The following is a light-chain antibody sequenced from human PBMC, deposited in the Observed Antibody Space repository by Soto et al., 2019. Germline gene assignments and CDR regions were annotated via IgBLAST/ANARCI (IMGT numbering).Light chain of an antibody. J-gene: IGLJ2*01. CDR1: RSNIGSNT. CDR3: ATWDNGLTGVV. CDR2: TNN. V-gene: IGLV1-44*01. Sequence: QSVLTQPPSASGTPGQRVTISCSGSRSNIGSNTVNWYQQVRGTAPKVLIYTNNQRSSGVSDRFSGSKSDTSASLVISGLQSEDEADYYCATWDNGLTGVVFGGGTKVTVL.